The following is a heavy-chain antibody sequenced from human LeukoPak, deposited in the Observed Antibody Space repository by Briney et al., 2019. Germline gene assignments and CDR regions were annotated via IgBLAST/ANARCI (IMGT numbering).Heavy chain of an antibody. CDR1: GFTFSSYG. D-gene: IGHD5-18*01. J-gene: IGHJ5*02. CDR2: ISYDGSNK. Sequence: GRSLRLSCAASGFTFSSYGMHWVRQAPGKGLEWVAVISYDGSNKYYADSVKGRFTISRDNSKNTLYLQMNSLRAEDTAIYYCARATASNWFDPWGQGTLVTVSS. V-gene: IGHV3-30*03. CDR3: ARATASNWFDP.